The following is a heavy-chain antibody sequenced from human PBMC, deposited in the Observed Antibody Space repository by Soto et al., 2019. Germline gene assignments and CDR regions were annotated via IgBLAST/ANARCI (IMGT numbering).Heavy chain of an antibody. J-gene: IGHJ6*02. Sequence: QVPLVESGGGVVQPGRSLRLSCAASGFTFSSYGMHWVRQAPGKGLEWVAVIWYDGSNKYYADSVKGRFTISRDNSKNTLYLQMNSLRAEDTAVYYCARDLVGCSGGSCYYYYGMDVWGQGTTVTVSS. V-gene: IGHV3-33*01. CDR1: GFTFSSYG. D-gene: IGHD2-15*01. CDR2: IWYDGSNK. CDR3: ARDLVGCSGGSCYYYYGMDV.